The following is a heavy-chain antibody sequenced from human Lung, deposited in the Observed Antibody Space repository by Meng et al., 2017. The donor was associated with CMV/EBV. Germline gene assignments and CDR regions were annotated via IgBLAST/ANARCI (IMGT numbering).Heavy chain of an antibody. D-gene: IGHD5-12*01. J-gene: IGHJ4*02. CDR1: GFRFKSYG. V-gene: IGHV3-30*19. Sequence: CAASGFRFKSYGIHWVRQAPGKGLEWLIVTSFDGTNIYYADSVKGRFTISRDNSKNTVYLQMNSLRVEDTAVYYCARVDTGYDFPFDYWGQGTLVTVSS. CDR2: TSFDGTNI. CDR3: ARVDTGYDFPFDY.